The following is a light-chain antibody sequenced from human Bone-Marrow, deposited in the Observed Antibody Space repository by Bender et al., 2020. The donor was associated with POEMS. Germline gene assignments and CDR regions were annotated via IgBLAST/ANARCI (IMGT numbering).Light chain of an antibody. J-gene: IGLJ3*02. CDR1: IPNIGAGFG. V-gene: IGLV1-40*01. Sequence: QSVLTQPPSVSGAPGQRVTISCTGSIPNIGAGFGVNWYQHLPGTAPKLLIYANINRPSEIPDRFSGSQSGTSASLAITGLQSEDEAAYFCQSYDSDLNGWVFGGGTKLTVL. CDR2: ANI. CDR3: QSYDSDLNGWV.